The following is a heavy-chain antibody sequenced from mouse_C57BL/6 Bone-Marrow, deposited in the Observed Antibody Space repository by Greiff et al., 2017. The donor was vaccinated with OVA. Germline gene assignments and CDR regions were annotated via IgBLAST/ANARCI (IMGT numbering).Heavy chain of an antibody. CDR3: TISQGLYWYFDV. CDR1: GYTFTDYE. V-gene: IGHV1-15*01. Sequence: VQLQQSGAELVRPGASVTLSCKASGYTFTDYEMHWVKQTPVHGLEWIGAIDPETGGTAYNQKFKGKAILTADKSSSTAYMELRSLPSEDSAVYYGTISQGLYWYFDVWGTGTTVTVSS. J-gene: IGHJ1*03. CDR2: IDPETGGT.